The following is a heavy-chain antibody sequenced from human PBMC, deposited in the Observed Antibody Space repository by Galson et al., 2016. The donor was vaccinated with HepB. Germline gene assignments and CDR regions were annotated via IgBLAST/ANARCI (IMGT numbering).Heavy chain of an antibody. D-gene: IGHD2-2*01. CDR3: ARGAPAADC. Sequence: SLRLSCAASGVSVSSHWMHWVRQTPGEGLMWVSRINSDGSAINYADSVKGRFTISRDNANSMLYLEMNSLRAEDTAVYYCARGAPAADCWGQGILVTVSS. CDR1: GVSVSSHW. J-gene: IGHJ4*02. V-gene: IGHV3-74*01. CDR2: INSDGSAI.